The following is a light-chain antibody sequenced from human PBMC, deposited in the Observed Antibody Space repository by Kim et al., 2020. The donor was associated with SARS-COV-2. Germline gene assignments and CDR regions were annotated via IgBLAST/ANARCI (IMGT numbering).Light chain of an antibody. V-gene: IGLV3-25*03. Sequence: SYELTQPPSVSVSPGQTARITCSGDALPKQYAYWYQQKPGQAPVLVIYKDSERPSGIPERFSSSSSGTTVTLTISGVQAEDETDYYCQSADSSGTWVFGGGTQLTVL. CDR2: KDS. J-gene: IGLJ3*02. CDR3: QSADSSGTWV. CDR1: ALPKQY.